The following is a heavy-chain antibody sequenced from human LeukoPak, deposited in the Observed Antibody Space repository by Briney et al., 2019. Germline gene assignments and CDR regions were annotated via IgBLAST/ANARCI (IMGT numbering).Heavy chain of an antibody. D-gene: IGHD3-22*01. J-gene: IGHJ2*01. CDR1: GGSISSGSYY. CDR2: IYTSGST. CDR3: ARDRYYYDSSGYYGTSFWYFDL. V-gene: IGHV4-61*02. Sequence: PSEPLSLTCTVSGGSISSGSYYWSWIRQPAGKGLEWIGRIYTSGSTNYNPSLKSRVTISVDTSKNQFSLKLSSVTAADTAVYYCARDRYYYDSSGYYGTSFWYFDLWGRGTLVTVSS.